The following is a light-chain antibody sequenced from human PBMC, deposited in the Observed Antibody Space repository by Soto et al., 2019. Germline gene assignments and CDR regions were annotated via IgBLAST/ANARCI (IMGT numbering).Light chain of an antibody. J-gene: IGKJ1*01. CDR2: GIS. CDR1: QSLTSY. Sequence: EVMMSQSPSTLSVSTGETATLSCRASQSLTSYLAWYQQKPDQAPRLLIYGISTRATDIPARFSGSGSGTEFTLTISSLQSEDFAIYYCHQYDNWPGAFGQGTKV. V-gene: IGKV3-15*01. CDR3: HQYDNWPGA.